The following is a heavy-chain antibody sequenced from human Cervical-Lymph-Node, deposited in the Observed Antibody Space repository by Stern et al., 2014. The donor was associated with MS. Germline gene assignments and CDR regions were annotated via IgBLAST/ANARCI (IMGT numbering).Heavy chain of an antibody. V-gene: IGHV1-2*02. CDR2: INFNSGGT. Sequence: QVQLVQSGAEVKKSGASVKVSCKASGHTFMGYYIHWMRQAPGQGLEWMGRINFNSGGTNFVQKFQGRVTMTRDMYINTAHMELTRLRSDDTAMYYCARHWRDAFDIWGQGTMVTVSS. CDR1: GHTFMGYY. CDR3: ARHWRDAFDI. J-gene: IGHJ3*02.